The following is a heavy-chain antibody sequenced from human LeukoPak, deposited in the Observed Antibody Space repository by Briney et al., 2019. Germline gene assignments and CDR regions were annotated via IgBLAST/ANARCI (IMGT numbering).Heavy chain of an antibody. D-gene: IGHD6-19*01. CDR3: AQGYSSGWYPY. V-gene: IGHV3-23*01. J-gene: IGHJ4*02. Sequence: TGGSLRLSCAVSGFTITDYGMSWVRQAPGKGLEWVSAISVSGDTKYYADSVKGLFIISRDNSRNTLYLQINSLRAEDTALYYCAQGYSSGWYPYWGQGTLVTVSS. CDR1: GFTITDYG. CDR2: ISVSGDTK.